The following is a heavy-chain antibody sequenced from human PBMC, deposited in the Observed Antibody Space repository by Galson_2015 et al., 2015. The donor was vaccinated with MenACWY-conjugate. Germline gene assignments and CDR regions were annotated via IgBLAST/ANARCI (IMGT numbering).Heavy chain of an antibody. Sequence: SLRLSCAASGFTFSTYCMSWVRQAPGKGLEWVSSISARVGSTYYADSVKGRFTISRDNSKNTLYLQMNSLRAEDTAVYYCAKNDIVVVEAATGFRAFDIWGQGTMVTVSS. J-gene: IGHJ3*02. V-gene: IGHV3-23*01. CDR2: ISARVGST. CDR3: AKNDIVVVEAATGFRAFDI. D-gene: IGHD2-15*01. CDR1: GFTFSTYC.